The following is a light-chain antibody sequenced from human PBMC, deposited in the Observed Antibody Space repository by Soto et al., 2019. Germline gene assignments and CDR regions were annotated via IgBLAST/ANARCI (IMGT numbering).Light chain of an antibody. J-gene: IGKJ1*01. CDR1: QSPSGY. V-gene: IGKV3-11*01. CDR2: DAS. Sequence: EIVMTQSPATLSVSPGERATLSCRASQSPSGYLAWYQQRPGQAPRLLIYDASSRANGIPARFTGSGSGTDFSLTISSLEPEDFAVYYCQQGSTWPTFGQGTKVDIK. CDR3: QQGSTWPT.